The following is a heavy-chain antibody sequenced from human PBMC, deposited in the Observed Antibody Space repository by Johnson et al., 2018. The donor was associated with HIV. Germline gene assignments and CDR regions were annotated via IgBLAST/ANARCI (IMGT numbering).Heavy chain of an antibody. J-gene: IGHJ3*02. D-gene: IGHD2-15*01. CDR2: INSDGSST. Sequence: VQLVESGGGLVQPGGSLRLSCAASGFTFSSYWMHWVRQAPGKGLVWVSRINSDGSSTSYADSVKGRFTISRDNAKNTLYLQMNSLRAEDTAVYYCVRGCGSRNTSPCYDAFDIWGQGTMVTVSS. CDR3: VRGCGSRNTSPCYDAFDI. V-gene: IGHV3-74*01. CDR1: GFTFSSYW.